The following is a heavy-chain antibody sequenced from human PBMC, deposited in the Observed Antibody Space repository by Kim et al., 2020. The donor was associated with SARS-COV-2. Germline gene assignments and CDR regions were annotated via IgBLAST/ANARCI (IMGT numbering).Heavy chain of an antibody. J-gene: IGHJ4*02. V-gene: IGHV3-23*01. CDR3: ARSPSLGIVVVVAASPYNYFDY. CDR2: ISGSGGST. CDR1: GFTFSSYA. Sequence: GGSLRLSCAASGFTFSSYAMSWVRQAPGKGLEWVSAISGSGGSTYYADSVKGRFTISRDNSKNTLYLQMNSLRAEDTAVYYCARSPSLGIVVVVAASPYNYFDYWGQGTLVTVSS. D-gene: IGHD2-15*01.